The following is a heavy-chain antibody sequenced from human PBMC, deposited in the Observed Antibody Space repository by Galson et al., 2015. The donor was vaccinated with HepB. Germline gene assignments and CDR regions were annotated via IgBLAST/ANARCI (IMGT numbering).Heavy chain of an antibody. CDR3: ASFYGGNSPGQLDY. D-gene: IGHD4-23*01. Sequence: SLRLSCAASGFTVSSNYMSWVRQAPGKGLEWVSVIYSGGSTYYADSVKGRFTISRDNSKNTLYLQMNSLRAEDTAVYYCASFYGGNSPGQLDYWGQGTLVTVSS. CDR1: GFTVSSNY. V-gene: IGHV3-53*01. J-gene: IGHJ4*02. CDR2: IYSGGST.